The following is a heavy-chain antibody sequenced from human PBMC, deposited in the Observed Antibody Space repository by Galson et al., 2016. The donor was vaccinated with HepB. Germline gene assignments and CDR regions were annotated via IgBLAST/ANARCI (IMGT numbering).Heavy chain of an antibody. V-gene: IGHV3-53*01. CDR2: IYGSDNT. CDR1: GFTVTHDY. CDR3: AREGMLFYMDV. J-gene: IGHJ6*02. D-gene: IGHD2-8*01. Sequence: SLRLSCATPGFTVTHDYMTWVRQAPWKGLEWVSLIYGSDNTYYADSVKGRFTISRDISKSTLFLQMNSLRAEDTAVYCCAREGMLFYMDVWGQGTTVIVSS.